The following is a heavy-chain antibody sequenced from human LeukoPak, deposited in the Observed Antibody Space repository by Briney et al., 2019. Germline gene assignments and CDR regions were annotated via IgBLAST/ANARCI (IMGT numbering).Heavy chain of an antibody. V-gene: IGHV5-51*01. J-gene: IGHJ4*02. CDR1: GYSFTSYW. CDR3: ARPTYYYDTSGYFDYFDY. Sequence: AESLKISCKGSGYSFTSYWIGWVRQMPGKGLEWMGIIYPGDSDTRYSPAFQGQLTISAKKSITTSYLQWSSLQASDTTIDYCARPTYYYDTSGYFDYFDYWGQGTLVTVSS. CDR2: IYPGDSDT. D-gene: IGHD3-22*01.